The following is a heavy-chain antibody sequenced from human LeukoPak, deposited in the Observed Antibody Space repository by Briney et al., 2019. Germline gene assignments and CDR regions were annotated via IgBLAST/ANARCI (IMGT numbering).Heavy chain of an antibody. D-gene: IGHD4-17*01. J-gene: IGHJ3*02. CDR2: IYYSGST. CDR3: ARPNGDYNAFDI. Sequence: SETLSLTCTVSGGSISSSSYYWGWIRQPPGKGLEWIGSIYYSGSTCYNPSLKSRVTISVDTSKNQFSLKLSSVTAADTAVYYCARPNGDYNAFDIWGPGTLVTVSS. V-gene: IGHV4-39*01. CDR1: GGSISSSSYY.